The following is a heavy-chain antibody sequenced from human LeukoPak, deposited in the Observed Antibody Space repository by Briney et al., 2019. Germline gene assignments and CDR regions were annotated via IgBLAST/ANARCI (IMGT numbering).Heavy chain of an antibody. CDR3: ARSVVPAAIWWFDP. J-gene: IGHJ5*02. V-gene: IGHV1-18*01. CDR2: ISAYNGNT. Sequence: GASVKVSCKASGYTFTSYCISWVRQAPGQGLEWMGWISAYNGNTNYAQKLQGRVTMTTDTSTSTAYMELRSLRSDDTAVYYCARSVVPAAIWWFDPWGQGTLVTVSS. CDR1: GYTFTSYC. D-gene: IGHD2-2*01.